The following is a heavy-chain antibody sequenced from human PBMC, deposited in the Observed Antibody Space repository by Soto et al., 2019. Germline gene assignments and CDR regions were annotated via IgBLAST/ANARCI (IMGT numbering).Heavy chain of an antibody. CDR3: ASLYYCGSGSFWFAP. J-gene: IGHJ5*02. V-gene: IGHV4-4*02. CDR2: IYHSGST. Sequence: SETLSLTCAVSGGSISSSNWWSWVRQPPGEGLEWIGGIYHSGSTNYNPSLKSRVIISVDKSKNQFSLKLTSVTAADTAVYSCASLYYCGSGSFWFAPWGQGTLVTVSS. CDR1: GGSISSSNW. D-gene: IGHD3-10*01.